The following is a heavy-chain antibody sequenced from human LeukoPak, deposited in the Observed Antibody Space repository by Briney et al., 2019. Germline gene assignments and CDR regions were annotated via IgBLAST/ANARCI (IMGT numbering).Heavy chain of an antibody. V-gene: IGHV1-18*01. J-gene: IGHJ3*02. CDR2: ISAYNGNT. CDR1: GYTFTSYG. Sequence: ASVKVSCKASGYTFTSYGISWVRQAPGHGLEWMGWISAYNGNTNYAQKLQGRVTMTTDTSTSTAYMELRSLRSDDTAVYYCARDDEIGIAVANNKLLDAFDIWGQGTMVTVSS. D-gene: IGHD6-19*01. CDR3: ARDDEIGIAVANNKLLDAFDI.